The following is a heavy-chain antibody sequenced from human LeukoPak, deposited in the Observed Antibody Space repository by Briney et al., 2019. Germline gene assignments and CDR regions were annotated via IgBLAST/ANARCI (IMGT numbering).Heavy chain of an antibody. Sequence: GGSLRLSCVASGFNFSDYYMNWIRQSPGKGLEWISYMSSRSGIIYYADSVKGRFTISRDNARNSLYLQMNSLRADDTAVYYCAGGLLEAQGWLQWLGTVYSMDAWGQGTPVTVSS. D-gene: IGHD5-24*01. V-gene: IGHV3-11*01. J-gene: IGHJ6*02. CDR2: MSSRSGII. CDR1: GFNFSDYY. CDR3: AGGLLEAQGWLQWLGTVYSMDA.